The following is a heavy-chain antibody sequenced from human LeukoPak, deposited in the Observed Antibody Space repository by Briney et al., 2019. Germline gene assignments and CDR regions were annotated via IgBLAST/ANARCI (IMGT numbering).Heavy chain of an antibody. J-gene: IGHJ4*02. D-gene: IGHD2-15*01. CDR3: ARDGSLNPPDS. CDR1: GFTFSSYA. V-gene: IGHV3-23*01. Sequence: GGSLRLSCAAAGFTFSSYAMSWVRQAPGKGLEWVSAISGSGGSTYYADSVKGRFTISRDKSKTTLYLQMNSLRAQATAVYYCARDGSLNPPDSWGQGPLVTVSS. CDR2: ISGSGGST.